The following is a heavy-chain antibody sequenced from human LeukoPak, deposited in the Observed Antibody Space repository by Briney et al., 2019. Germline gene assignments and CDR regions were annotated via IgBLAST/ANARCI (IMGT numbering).Heavy chain of an antibody. CDR3: ARRHGDTWDGCLDI. V-gene: IGHV3-30*03. CDR1: GFTFSRYG. D-gene: IGHD4-17*01. CDR2: ISNDGSSK. Sequence: GTSLRLSCAASGFTFSRYGIHWVRQAPGKGLEWVAVISNDGSSKYYADSVKGRFTISRDNSKNTLYLQMDSLRVEDTALYYCARRHGDTWDGCLDIWGQGTMVTVSS. J-gene: IGHJ3*02.